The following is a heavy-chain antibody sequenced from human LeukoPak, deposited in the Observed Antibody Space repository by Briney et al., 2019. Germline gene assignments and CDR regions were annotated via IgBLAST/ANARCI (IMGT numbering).Heavy chain of an antibody. J-gene: IGHJ3*02. CDR1: GFIFSTYW. D-gene: IGHD3-22*01. CDR2: INSDGSRT. CDR3: AREQSYNYYDSSGYYLHAFDI. Sequence: GGSLRLSCAASGFIFSTYWMHWVRQVPGKGLVWVSHINSDGSRTSYADSVKGRFTISRDNAKNSLYLQMNSLRAEDTAVYYCAREQSYNYYDSSGYYLHAFDIWGQGTMVTVSS. V-gene: IGHV3-74*01.